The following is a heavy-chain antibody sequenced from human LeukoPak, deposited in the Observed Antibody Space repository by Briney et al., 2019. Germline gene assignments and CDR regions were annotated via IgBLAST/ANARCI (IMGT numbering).Heavy chain of an antibody. D-gene: IGHD1-20*01. CDR2: IKSKADGETI. J-gene: IGHJ4*02. CDR3: STLTSRGLSDS. V-gene: IGHV3-15*07. Sequence: GGSLRLSCAASGFTFTSAWMNWVRQAPGKGLEWVGRIKSKADGETIDYAAPVKGRFTFSREDSKNMLYLQMNSLKSEDTAVYYCSTLTSRGLSDSWGQGTLVTVSS. CDR1: GFTFTSAW.